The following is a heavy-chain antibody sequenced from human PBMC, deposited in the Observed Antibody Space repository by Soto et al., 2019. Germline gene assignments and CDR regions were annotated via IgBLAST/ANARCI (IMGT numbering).Heavy chain of an antibody. CDR1: GYSFTSYW. Sequence: GESLKISCKGSGYSFTSYWISWVRQMPGKGLEWMGRIDPSDSYTNYSPSFQGHVTISADKSISTAYLQWSSLKASDTAMYYCASPLPLARGVHPYYYSGMDVWGQGTTVTVSS. D-gene: IGHD3-10*01. J-gene: IGHJ6*02. CDR3: ASPLPLARGVHPYYYSGMDV. CDR2: IDPSDSYT. V-gene: IGHV5-10-1*01.